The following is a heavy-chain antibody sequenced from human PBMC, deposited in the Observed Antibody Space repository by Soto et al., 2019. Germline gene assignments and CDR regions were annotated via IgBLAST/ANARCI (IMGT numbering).Heavy chain of an antibody. CDR3: TRDHYGRGFSSGAFDS. J-gene: IGHJ4*02. CDR2: IYYSGST. D-gene: IGHD5-18*01. V-gene: IGHV4-39*02. CDR1: GGSISSSSYY. Sequence: SETLSLTCTVSGGSISSSSYYWGWIRQPPGKGLEWIGSIYYSGSTYYNPSLKSRVTISVDTSKNQFSLKLSSVTAADTAVYYCTRDHYGRGFSSGAFDSWGQGTPVTVSS.